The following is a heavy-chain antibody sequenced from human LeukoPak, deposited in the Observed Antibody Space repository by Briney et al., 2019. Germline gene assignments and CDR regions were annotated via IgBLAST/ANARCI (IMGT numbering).Heavy chain of an antibody. CDR3: AKDLQVGTYSSGWYGGYYHGMDV. CDR1: GFTFSSYG. Sequence: GGSLRLSCAASGFTFSSYGMHWVRQAPGKGLEWVAVISYDGSNKYYADSVKGRFTISRDNSKNTLYLQMNSLRAEDTAVYYCAKDLQVGTYSSGWYGGYYHGMDVWGQGTTVTVSS. V-gene: IGHV3-30*18. J-gene: IGHJ6*02. D-gene: IGHD6-19*01. CDR2: ISYDGSNK.